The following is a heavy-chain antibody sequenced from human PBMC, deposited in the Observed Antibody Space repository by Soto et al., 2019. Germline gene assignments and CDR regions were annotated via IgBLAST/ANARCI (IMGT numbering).Heavy chain of an antibody. CDR2: IYGNGGGT. V-gene: IGHV3-23*01. CDR1: GFTFGTYS. CDR3: AKGGRQWLVTSDFNY. Sequence: PGGSLRLSCAASGFTFGTYSMNWVRQAPGKGLEWVSGIYGNGGGTFYADSVKGRFTISRDNSRNTLYLQMNSLRAEDTAVYYCAKGGRQWLVTSDFNYWGQGALVTVSS. J-gene: IGHJ4*02. D-gene: IGHD6-19*01.